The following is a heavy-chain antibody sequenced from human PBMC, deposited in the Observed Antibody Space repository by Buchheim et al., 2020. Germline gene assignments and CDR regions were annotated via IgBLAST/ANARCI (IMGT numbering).Heavy chain of an antibody. CDR1: GFTFSSYA. CDR3: ARATTVVTYFDY. CDR2: ISYDGSNK. J-gene: IGHJ4*02. V-gene: IGHV3-30-3*01. D-gene: IGHD4-23*01. Sequence: QVQLVESGGGVVQPGRSLRLSCAASGFTFSSYAMHWVRQAPGKGLEWVAVISYDGSNKYYADSVKGRFTISRDNSKNTLYLQMNSLRAKDTAVYYCARATTVVTYFDYWGQGTL.